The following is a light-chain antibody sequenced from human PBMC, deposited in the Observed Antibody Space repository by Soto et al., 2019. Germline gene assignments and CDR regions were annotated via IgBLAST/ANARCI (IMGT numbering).Light chain of an antibody. CDR1: SSDVWSYNL. CDR3: CSYAGSSTPVV. V-gene: IGLV2-23*01. J-gene: IGLJ2*01. Sequence: QSALTQPASVSGSPGQSITISCTGTSSDVWSYNLVSWYQQHPGKAPKLMIYEGSKRPSGVSNRFSGSKSGNTASLTISGLQAEDEADYYCCSYAGSSTPVVFGGGTKVTVL. CDR2: EGS.